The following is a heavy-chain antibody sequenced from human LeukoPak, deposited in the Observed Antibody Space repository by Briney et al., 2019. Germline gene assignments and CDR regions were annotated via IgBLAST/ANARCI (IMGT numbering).Heavy chain of an antibody. CDR3: ARDEVGAPPIDY. CDR2: ISSSSSYI. D-gene: IGHD1-26*01. Sequence: NPGGSLRLSCAASGFTFSSYSMNWVRQAPGKGLEWVSSISSSSSYIYYADSVKGRFTISRDNAKNTLYLHMDSLRAEDTAVYYCARDEVGAPPIDYWGQGSLVTVSS. J-gene: IGHJ4*02. CDR1: GFTFSSYS. V-gene: IGHV3-21*01.